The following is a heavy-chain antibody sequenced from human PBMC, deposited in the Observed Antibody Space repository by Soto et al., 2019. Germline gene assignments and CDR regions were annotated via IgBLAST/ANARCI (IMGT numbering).Heavy chain of an antibody. V-gene: IGHV1-8*01. CDR3: ARGVKYGAYSRWCDP. D-gene: IGHD4-17*01. CDR1: GYTFTSYD. J-gene: IGHJ5*02. CDR2: MSPNSGNT. Sequence: QVQLVQSGAEVRKPGASVKVSCKASGYTFTSYDINWVRQATGQGLEYLGWMSPNSGNTGYVQKFQGRVTMTWDTTRHTAYVERSSLRSEDTAVYFCARGVKYGAYSRWCDPWGQGTLVTVSS.